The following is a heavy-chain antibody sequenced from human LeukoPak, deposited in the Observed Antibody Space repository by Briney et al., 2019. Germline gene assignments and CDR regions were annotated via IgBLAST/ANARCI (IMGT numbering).Heavy chain of an antibody. Sequence: GGSLRLSCAASGFTVSSNYMSWVRQAPGKGLEWVSVVNSGGSTYYADSVKGRFTISRDNSKNTLYLQMNSLRAEDTAVYYCARSTGDSSGYWVDAFDIWGQGTMVTVSS. CDR3: ARSTGDSSGYWVDAFDI. CDR2: VNSGGST. V-gene: IGHV3-53*01. J-gene: IGHJ3*02. CDR1: GFTVSSNY. D-gene: IGHD3-22*01.